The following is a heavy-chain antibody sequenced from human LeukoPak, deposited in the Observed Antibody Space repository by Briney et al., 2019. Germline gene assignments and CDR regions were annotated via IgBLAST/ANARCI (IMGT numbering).Heavy chain of an antibody. CDR2: ISWNSGSI. CDR3: AKDGGYYDSSGYEDYFDY. J-gene: IGHJ4*02. D-gene: IGHD3-22*01. Sequence: GGSLRLSCAASGFTFDDYAMHWVRQAPGKGLEWVSGISWNSGSIGYADSVKGRFTISRDNAKNSLYLQMNSPRAEDTALYYCAKDGGYYDSSGYEDYFDYWGQGTLVTVSS. CDR1: GFTFDDYA. V-gene: IGHV3-9*01.